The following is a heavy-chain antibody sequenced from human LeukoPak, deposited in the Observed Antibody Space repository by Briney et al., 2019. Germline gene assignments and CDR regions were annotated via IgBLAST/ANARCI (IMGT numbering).Heavy chain of an antibody. Sequence: GESLKISCKGSGYSFTSYWIDWVRQMPGKGLEWMGTIYPGDSDTRYSPSFQGQVTISADKSISTAYLQWSSLKASDTAMYYCARLSPSYYDRYFDYWGQGTLVTVSS. CDR3: ARLSPSYYDRYFDY. D-gene: IGHD3-22*01. J-gene: IGHJ4*02. CDR1: GYSFTSYW. V-gene: IGHV5-51*01. CDR2: IYPGDSDT.